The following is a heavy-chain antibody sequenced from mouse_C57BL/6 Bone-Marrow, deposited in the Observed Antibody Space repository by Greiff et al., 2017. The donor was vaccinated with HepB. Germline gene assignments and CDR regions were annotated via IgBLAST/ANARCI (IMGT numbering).Heavy chain of an antibody. D-gene: IGHD1-1*01. CDR2: IDPEDGDT. J-gene: IGHJ4*01. CDR1: GFNIKDYY. V-gene: IGHV14-1*01. Sequence: EVQLQQSGAELVRPGASVKLSCTASGFNIKDYYMHWVKQRPEQGLEWIGRIDPEDGDTEYAPKFQGKATMTADTSSNTAYLQLSSLTSEDTAVYYCTTVITTVVDAMDYWGQGTSVTVCS. CDR3: TTVITTVVDAMDY.